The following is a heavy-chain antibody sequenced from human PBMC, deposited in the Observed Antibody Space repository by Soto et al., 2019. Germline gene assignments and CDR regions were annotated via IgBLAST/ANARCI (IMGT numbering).Heavy chain of an antibody. CDR1: GDSVSSYSAA. D-gene: IGHD3-10*01. Sequence: SQTLSLTCAISGDSVSSYSAAWNWIRQSPSGGLEWLGRIYYRSRFFSDYAESVKSRIIINPDTSKNQFSLQLKSVTPEDTAVYYCVRDRYSSSGWFDPWGQGTPVTVS. V-gene: IGHV6-1*01. CDR3: VRDRYSSSGWFDP. J-gene: IGHJ5*02. CDR2: IYYRSRFFS.